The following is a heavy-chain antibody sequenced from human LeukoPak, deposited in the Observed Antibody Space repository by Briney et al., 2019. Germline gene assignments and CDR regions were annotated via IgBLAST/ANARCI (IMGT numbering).Heavy chain of an antibody. J-gene: IGHJ4*02. V-gene: IGHV5-51*01. CDR2: IYPGDSHT. D-gene: IGHD3-10*01. CDR1: GYGFTNYW. Sequence: GESLKMSCKGSGYGFTNYWIGWVRQMPGKGLEWMGIIYPGDSHTRYSPSFQGQVTISVDKSISTAYLQWSSLKASVTAVYLCARHHAVDGSGSYSDYWGQGTLVTVSS. CDR3: ARHHAVDGSGSYSDY.